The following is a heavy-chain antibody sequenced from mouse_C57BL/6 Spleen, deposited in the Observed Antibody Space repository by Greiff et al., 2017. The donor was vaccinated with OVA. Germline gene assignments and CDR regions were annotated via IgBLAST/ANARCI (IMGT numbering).Heavy chain of an antibody. CDR2: IYPNNGGN. CDR3: ARRPLDYDDWYFDV. V-gene: IGHV1-34*01. J-gene: IGHJ1*03. D-gene: IGHD2-4*01. CDR1: GYTFTSYG. Sequence: VQLQQSGAELARPGASVKLSCKASGYTFTSYGISWVKQSHGKSLEWIGYIYPNNGGNGYNQKFKGKATLTVDKSSSTAYMELRSLTSEDSAGYYCARRPLDYDDWYFDVWGTGTTVTVSS.